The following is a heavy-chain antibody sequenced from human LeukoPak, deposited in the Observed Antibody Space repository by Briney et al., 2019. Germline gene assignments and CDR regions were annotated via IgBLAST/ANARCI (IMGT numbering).Heavy chain of an antibody. CDR2: INPSGGST. Sequence: ASVKVSCKASGYTFTSYYMHWVRQAPGQGPEWMGIINPSGGSTSYARKFQGRVTMTRDMSTTTVYMELSSLRSDDTAVYYCARGKEQLVRRGWFDPWGQGTLVTVSS. CDR3: ARGKEQLVRRGWFDP. CDR1: GYTFTSYY. D-gene: IGHD6-13*01. J-gene: IGHJ5*02. V-gene: IGHV1-46*01.